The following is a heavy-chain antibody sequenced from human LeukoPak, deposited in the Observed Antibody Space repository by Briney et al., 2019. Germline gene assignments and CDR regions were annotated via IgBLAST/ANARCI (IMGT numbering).Heavy chain of an antibody. J-gene: IGHJ3*02. V-gene: IGHV3-15*01. CDR2: IKSKTDGGTT. Sequence: GGSLRLSCAASGFTFSNAWMSWVRQAPGKGLEWVGRIKSKTDGGTTDYAAPVKGRFTISRDNSKNTLYLQMNSLRAEDTAVYYCARDRGPKYYYDSSGHTDIWGQGTMVTVSS. D-gene: IGHD3-22*01. CDR3: ARDRGPKYYYDSSGHTDI. CDR1: GFTFSNAW.